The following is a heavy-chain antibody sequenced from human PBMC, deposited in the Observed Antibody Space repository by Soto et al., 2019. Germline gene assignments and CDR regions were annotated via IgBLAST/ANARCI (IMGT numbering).Heavy chain of an antibody. CDR3: VRKYPGTRPFDY. D-gene: IGHD2-2*01. J-gene: IGHJ4*01. V-gene: IGHV3-23*01. Sequence: PGGSLRLSCAASGFTFNSYAMNWVRQAPGKGLAWVSAIGTDGNTYYASFVKGRFFISRDNSRTTLYLQMNSLRVEDTALYFCVRKYPGTRPFDYWGKGTLVTVSS. CDR1: GFTFNSYA. CDR2: IGTDGNT.